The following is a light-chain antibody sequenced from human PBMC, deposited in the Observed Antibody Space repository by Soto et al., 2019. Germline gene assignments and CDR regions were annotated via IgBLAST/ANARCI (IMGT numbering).Light chain of an antibody. Sequence: IVLTQSPVSLSLSPGERATPSCKASDGVGRSLAWFQQRPGQAPRLLIYDASNRATGIPARFSGSGSGTDFTLTISRLEPEDFAVYYCLQRSDWRTFGRGTKVDIK. CDR2: DAS. CDR1: DGVGRS. CDR3: LQRSDWRT. V-gene: IGKV3-11*01. J-gene: IGKJ1*01.